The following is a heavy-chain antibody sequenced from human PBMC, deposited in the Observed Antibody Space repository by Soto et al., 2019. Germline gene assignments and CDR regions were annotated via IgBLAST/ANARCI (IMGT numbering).Heavy chain of an antibody. V-gene: IGHV4-39*01. CDR1: GGSFSNYY. J-gene: IGHJ4*02. D-gene: IGHD2-15*01. CDR2: IYYSGST. Sequence: SETLSLTCAVYGGSFSNYYWGWIRQPPGKGLEWIGSIYYSGSTYYNPSLKSRVTISVDTSKNQFSLKLSSVTAADTAVYYCARYQSGGSYDYWGQGTLVTVSS. CDR3: ARYQSGGSYDY.